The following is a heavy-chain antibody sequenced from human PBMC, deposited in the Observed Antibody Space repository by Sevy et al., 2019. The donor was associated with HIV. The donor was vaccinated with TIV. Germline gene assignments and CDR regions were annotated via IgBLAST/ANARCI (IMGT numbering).Heavy chain of an antibody. D-gene: IGHD2-15*01. CDR1: GFTFSSSG. CDR3: ASEVQYCSGGSCYTVEYFQD. V-gene: IGHV3-33*08. CDR2: IWYDGSNI. J-gene: IGHJ1*01. Sequence: GGSLRLSCAASGFTFSSSGMHWVRQAPGKGLERVAVIWYDGSNIYYADSVKGRFTISRDNTKNTLYLQMNSLRVEDTAVYYCASEVQYCSGGSCYTVEYFQDWGQGTLVTVSS.